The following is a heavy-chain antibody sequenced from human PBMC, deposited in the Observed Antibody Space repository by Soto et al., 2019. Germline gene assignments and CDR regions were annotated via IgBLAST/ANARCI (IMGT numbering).Heavy chain of an antibody. CDR3: AKTLSKRIGVAACDC. CDR1: GFTFSNYA. V-gene: IGHV3-23*01. J-gene: IGHJ4*02. CDR2: VCGNCVST. D-gene: IGHD6-19*01. Sequence: DVHLLDSGGGLVQPGGSLRLSCEASGFTFSNYAMTWVRQAPGKGLEWVSGVCGNCVSTYYADSVKGRFTISRDNSKDRLYLQMKSLTAEDTAIYYCAKTLSKRIGVAACDCLGQGSLFTVSS.